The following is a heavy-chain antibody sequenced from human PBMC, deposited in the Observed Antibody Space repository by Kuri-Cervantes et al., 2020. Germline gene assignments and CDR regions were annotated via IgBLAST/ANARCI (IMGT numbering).Heavy chain of an antibody. V-gene: IGHV5-51*01. CDR1: GYSFTSYW. D-gene: IGHD2/OR15-2a*01. CDR2: IYPDDSDT. J-gene: IGHJ4*02. CDR3: VAGRYCNSDLCFPSFDY. Sequence: GESLKISCKGSGYSFTSYWIGWVRQMPGKGLEWMVIIYPDDSDTRYSPSFQGQVTISADKSITTAYLQWSSLEASDTAMYYCVAGRYCNSDLCFPSFDYWGQGTLVTVSS.